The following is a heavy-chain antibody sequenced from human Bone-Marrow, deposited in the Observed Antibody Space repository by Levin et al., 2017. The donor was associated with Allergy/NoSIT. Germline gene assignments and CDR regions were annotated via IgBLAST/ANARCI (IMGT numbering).Heavy chain of an antibody. CDR3: GRQRGRRQWLPPDF. J-gene: IGHJ4*02. D-gene: IGHD3-22*01. CDR2: ISLTGGEK. V-gene: IGHV3-11*01. Sequence: NSGGSLRLSCAASGFTFSDYYLSWIRQAPGKGLEWVAYISLTGGEKYYADSVKGRFTVSRDNIGNVLYLQMNNLRDDDTAVYYCGRQRGRRQWLPPDFWGQGTLIIVSS. CDR1: GFTFSDYY.